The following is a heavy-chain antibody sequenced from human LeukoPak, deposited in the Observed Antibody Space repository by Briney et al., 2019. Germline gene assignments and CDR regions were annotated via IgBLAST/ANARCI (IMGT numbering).Heavy chain of an antibody. CDR3: AKDPLKLNPASTSCYFDY. J-gene: IGHJ4*02. CDR2: ISYDGSNK. D-gene: IGHD2-2*01. Sequence: GGSLRLSCAASGLTFSSYGMHWVRQAPGKGLEWVAVISYDGSNKYYADSVKGRFTISRDNSKNTLYLQMNSLRAEDTAVYYCAKDPLKLNPASTSCYFDYWGQGTLVTVSS. CDR1: GLTFSSYG. V-gene: IGHV3-30*18.